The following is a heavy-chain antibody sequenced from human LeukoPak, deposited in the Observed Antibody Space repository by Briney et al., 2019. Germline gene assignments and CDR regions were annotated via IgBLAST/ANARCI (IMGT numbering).Heavy chain of an antibody. CDR2: IKQDGSEK. Sequence: GGSLRLSCAASGFTFSSYWMSWARQAPGKGLEWVANIKQDGSEKYYVDSVKGRFTISRDNAKNSLYLQMNSLRAEDTAVYYCAREKYNWNDDLNYFDYWGQGTLVTVSS. CDR3: AREKYNWNDDLNYFDY. V-gene: IGHV3-7*01. J-gene: IGHJ4*02. D-gene: IGHD1-1*01. CDR1: GFTFSSYW.